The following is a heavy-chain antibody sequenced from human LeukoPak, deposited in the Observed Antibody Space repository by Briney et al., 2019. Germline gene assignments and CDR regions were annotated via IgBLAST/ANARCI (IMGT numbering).Heavy chain of an antibody. Sequence: PGGSLRLSCAASGFTFSSYWMHWVRQAPGKGLVWVSRINSDGSSTSYADSVKGRFTISRDNAKNTLYLQMSSLRAEDTALYYCARDQRAAAGDYWGQGALVTVSS. V-gene: IGHV3-74*01. CDR2: INSDGSST. J-gene: IGHJ4*02. CDR3: ARDQRAAAGDY. D-gene: IGHD6-13*01. CDR1: GFTFSSYW.